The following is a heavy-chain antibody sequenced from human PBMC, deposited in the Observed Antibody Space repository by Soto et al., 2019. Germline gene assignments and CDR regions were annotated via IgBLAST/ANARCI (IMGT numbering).Heavy chain of an antibody. Sequence: AGGSLRLSCAASGFTFSSYGMHWVRQAPGKGLEWVAVIWYDGSNKYYADSVKGRFTISRDNSKNTLYLQMNSLRAEDTAVYYCARWRSSTYYYYGMDVWSQGATFTVSS. CDR3: ARWRSSTYYYYGMDV. D-gene: IGHD1-26*01. CDR2: IWYDGSNK. V-gene: IGHV3-33*01. J-gene: IGHJ6*02. CDR1: GFTFSSYG.